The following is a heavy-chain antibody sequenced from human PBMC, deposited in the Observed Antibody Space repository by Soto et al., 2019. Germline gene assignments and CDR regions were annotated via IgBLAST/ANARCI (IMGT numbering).Heavy chain of an antibody. CDR3: ARGYGDYGYYYYGMDV. V-gene: IGHV4-31*03. D-gene: IGHD4-17*01. J-gene: IGHJ6*02. CDR1: GGSISSGGYY. CDR2: IYYSGST. Sequence: QVQLQESGPGLVKPSQTLSLTCTVSGGSISSGGYYWSWIRQHPGKGLEWIGYIYYSGSTYYNPSLKSRVTISVDTSKNQFSLELSSVTAADTAVYYCARGYGDYGYYYYGMDVWGQGTTVTVSS.